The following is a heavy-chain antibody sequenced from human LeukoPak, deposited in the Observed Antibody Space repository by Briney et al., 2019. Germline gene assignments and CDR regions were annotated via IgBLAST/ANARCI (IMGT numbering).Heavy chain of an antibody. CDR1: GYRFTSYW. V-gene: IGHV5-51*01. CDR3: ARQEGYYDSSGSTRYYGMDV. Sequence: GGSLQISWQGSGYRFTSYWIGWVRQLPGKGLEGMGIIYPGESDTRYSPSFQGQVTISADKSISTAYLQWSSLKASDTAMYYCARQEGYYDSSGSTRYYGMDVWGQGTTVTVSS. CDR2: IYPGESDT. J-gene: IGHJ6*02. D-gene: IGHD3-22*01.